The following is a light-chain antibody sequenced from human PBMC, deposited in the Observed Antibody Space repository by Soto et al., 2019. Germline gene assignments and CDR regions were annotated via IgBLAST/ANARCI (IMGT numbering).Light chain of an antibody. J-gene: IGKJ1*01. Sequence: EIVLTQSPGTLSLSPGERATLSCRTSQSISSHLAWYQQKPGQAPRLLIYGASIRITGIPDGFSGSGSGTDFTLTISRLEPEDFAVYYCQQYLSSPRTFGQGTKVEIK. CDR3: QQYLSSPRT. CDR1: QSISSH. V-gene: IGKV3-20*01. CDR2: GAS.